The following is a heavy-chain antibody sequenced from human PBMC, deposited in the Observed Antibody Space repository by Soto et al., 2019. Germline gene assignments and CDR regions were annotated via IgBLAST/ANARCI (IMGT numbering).Heavy chain of an antibody. D-gene: IGHD3-9*01. CDR3: ARAHYDIMTGFFYFDY. CDR2: IYYSGST. V-gene: IGHV4-61*01. Sequence: PSETLSLTCTVSGCSVSSGSYYWSWIRQPPGKGLEWIGYIYYSGSTNYNPSLKSRVTISVDTSKNQFSLKLSSVTAADTAVYYCARAHYDIMTGFFYFDYWGQGTLVTVSS. J-gene: IGHJ4*02. CDR1: GCSVSSGSYY.